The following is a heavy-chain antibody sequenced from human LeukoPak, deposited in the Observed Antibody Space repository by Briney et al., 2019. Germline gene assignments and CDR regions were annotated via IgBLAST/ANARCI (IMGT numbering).Heavy chain of an antibody. CDR3: VRGSAFDI. CDR2: ILTDDIIT. Sequence: QAGGSLRLSCAASGFTFSSYWMHWVRQAPGKGLVWVSHILTDDIITAYADSVKGRFTISRDNAKNTLYLQMNSLRAEDTAVYYCVRGSAFDIWGQGTMVTVSS. V-gene: IGHV3-74*03. CDR1: GFTFSSYW. J-gene: IGHJ3*02.